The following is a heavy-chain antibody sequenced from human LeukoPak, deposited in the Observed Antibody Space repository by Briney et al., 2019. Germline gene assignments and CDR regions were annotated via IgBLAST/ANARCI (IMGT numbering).Heavy chain of an antibody. J-gene: IGHJ5*02. CDR1: GGTFSSYA. CDR2: IIPIFGTA. Sequence: SVKVSCKASGGTFSSYAIGWVRQAPGQGLEWMGGIIPIFGTANYAQKFQGRVTITADESTSTAYMELSSLRSEDTAVYYCARGTPPGIAVAGTGDWFDPWGQGTLVTVSS. CDR3: ARGTPPGIAVAGTGDWFDP. V-gene: IGHV1-69*01. D-gene: IGHD6-19*01.